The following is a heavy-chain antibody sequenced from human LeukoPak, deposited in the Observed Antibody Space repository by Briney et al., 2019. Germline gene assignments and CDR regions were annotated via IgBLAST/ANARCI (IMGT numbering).Heavy chain of an antibody. CDR1: GGSISSSSYY. V-gene: IGHV4-39*01. CDR3: ARQGDPNCSSTSCYLHYGMDV. CDR2: IYYSGST. Sequence: SETLSLTCTVSGGSISSSSYYWGWIRQPPGKGLEWIGSIYYSGSTYYNPSLKSRVTISVDTSKNQFSLKLSCVTAADTAVYYCARQGDPNCSSTSCYLHYGMDVWGQGTTVTVSS. J-gene: IGHJ6*02. D-gene: IGHD2-2*01.